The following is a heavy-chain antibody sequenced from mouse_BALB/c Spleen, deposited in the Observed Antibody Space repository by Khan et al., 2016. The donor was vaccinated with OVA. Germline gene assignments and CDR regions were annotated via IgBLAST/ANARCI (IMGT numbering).Heavy chain of an antibody. CDR1: GYTFTDYE. D-gene: IGHD1-2*01. J-gene: IGHJ3*01. CDR2: LHPGSGGT. CDR3: TRCPVRYYVYGFAY. V-gene: IGHV1-15*01. Sequence: QVQLQQPGAELVRPGASVKLSCKALGYTFTDYEIHWVKQTPVHGLEWIGALHPGSGGTDYNQKFKGKATLTADKSYSTAYMELSSLTSEDSAVYDCTRCPVRYYVYGFAYWGQGTLVTVSA.